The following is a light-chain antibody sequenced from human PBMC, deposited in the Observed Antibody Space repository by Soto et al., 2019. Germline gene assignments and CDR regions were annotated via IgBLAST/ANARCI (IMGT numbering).Light chain of an antibody. Sequence: DIQMTQSPSSLSASVGDRVTITCRASQSISIYLNWYQQKPGKAPELLIYGASSLQSGVPSRFSGSGSGTHFTLIISSLQPEDFATYYFQQSYSTPYTFGQGTNVEIK. CDR3: QQSYSTPYT. CDR2: GAS. J-gene: IGKJ2*01. V-gene: IGKV1-39*01. CDR1: QSISIY.